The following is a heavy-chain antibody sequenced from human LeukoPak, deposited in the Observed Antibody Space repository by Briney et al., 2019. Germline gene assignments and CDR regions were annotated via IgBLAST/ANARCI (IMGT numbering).Heavy chain of an antibody. CDR3: ARGVCSSTSCFGLFDY. CDR1: GGSISSYY. J-gene: IGHJ4*02. V-gene: IGHV4-4*07. D-gene: IGHD2-2*01. Sequence: PSETLSLTCTVSGGSISSYYWSWIRQPAGKGLEWIGRIYTSGSTNYNPSLKSRVTISVDTSKNQFSLKLSSVTAADTAVYYCARGVCSSTSCFGLFDYWGQGTLVTVSS. CDR2: IYTSGST.